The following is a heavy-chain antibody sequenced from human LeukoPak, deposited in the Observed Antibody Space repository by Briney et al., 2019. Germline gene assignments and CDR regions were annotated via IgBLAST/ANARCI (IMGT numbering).Heavy chain of an antibody. D-gene: IGHD3-10*01. Sequence: SGGSLRLSCAASGFPFSSYDMHWVRQATGKGLEWVSGIGSTGDTYYPGSVKGRFTISREDAKNSLYLQMNSLSAGDTAVYYCAGGRSMDRGTNYYGMDVWGQGTTVTVSS. CDR1: GFPFSSYD. CDR3: AGGRSMDRGTNYYGMDV. J-gene: IGHJ6*02. V-gene: IGHV3-13*04. CDR2: IGSTGDT.